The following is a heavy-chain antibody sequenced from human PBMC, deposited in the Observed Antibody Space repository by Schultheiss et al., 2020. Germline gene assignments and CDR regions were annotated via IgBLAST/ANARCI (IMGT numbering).Heavy chain of an antibody. D-gene: IGHD3-10*01. Sequence: SATLSLACTVSGGSISSYYWSWIRQPAGKGLEWIGRIYTSGSTNYNPSLKSRVTMSVDTSKNQFSLKLSSVTAADTAVYYCAREQTQLLWFGELFWFDPWGKGTLVTGSS. CDR3: AREQTQLLWFGELFWFDP. CDR1: GGSISSYY. CDR2: IYTSGST. V-gene: IGHV4-4*07. J-gene: IGHJ5*02.